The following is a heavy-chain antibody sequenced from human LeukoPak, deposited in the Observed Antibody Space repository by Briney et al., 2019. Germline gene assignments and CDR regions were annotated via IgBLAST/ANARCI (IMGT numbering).Heavy chain of an antibody. V-gene: IGHV4-34*01. Sequence: SETLSLTCAVYGGSFSGYYWSWIRQPPGKGLEWIGEINHSGSTNYNPSLKSRVTISVDTSKNQFSLKLSSVTAADTAVYYCARRPYEVKPFDYWGQGTLVTVSS. J-gene: IGHJ4*02. CDR2: INHSGST. CDR1: GGSFSGYY. CDR3: ARRPYEVKPFDY. D-gene: IGHD3-3*01.